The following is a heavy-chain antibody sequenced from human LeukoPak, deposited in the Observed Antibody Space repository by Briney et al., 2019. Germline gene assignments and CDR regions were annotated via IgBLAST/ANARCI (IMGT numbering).Heavy chain of an antibody. Sequence: GGSLRLSCAASGFTFSSYNMNWVRQAPGKGLEWVSRIISDGSSASYADSVKGRFTISRDNAKNTLYLQMNSLRVEDTAVYYCVRDARYCPDSWGQGTLVTVSS. V-gene: IGHV3-74*01. D-gene: IGHD2-8*02. J-gene: IGHJ5*02. CDR3: VRDARYCPDS. CDR2: IISDGSSA. CDR1: GFTFSSYN.